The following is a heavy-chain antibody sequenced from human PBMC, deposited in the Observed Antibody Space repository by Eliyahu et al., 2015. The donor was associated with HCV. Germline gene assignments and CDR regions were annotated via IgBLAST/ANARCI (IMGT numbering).Heavy chain of an antibody. Sequence: EVQLVESGGGLVKPGGSLRLSCAASGFTFSTYTMNWVRQAPGKGLEWVSSISSSSSYIYYADSAKGRFTISRDNAKNSLYLQMNSLRAEDTAVYYCARDLSYGSWSGIGQHWGQGTLVAVSS. D-gene: IGHD6-13*01. CDR1: GFTFSTYT. CDR3: ARDLSYGSWSGIGQH. J-gene: IGHJ1*01. V-gene: IGHV3-21*01. CDR2: ISSSSSYI.